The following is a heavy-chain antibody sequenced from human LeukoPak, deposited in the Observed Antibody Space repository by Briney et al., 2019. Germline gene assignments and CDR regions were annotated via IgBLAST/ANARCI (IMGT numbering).Heavy chain of an antibody. CDR2: IYYIGST. CDR1: GGSISSHY. Sequence: SETLSLTCTVSGGSISSHYWSWIRQPPGKGLEWIGHIYYIGSTNYNPSLKSRVTISVDTSKNQFSLKLRPVTDANTAVYYCARQAGETYSTGWYEGYFDLWGRGTPVTVSS. CDR3: ARQAGETYSTGWYEGYFDL. J-gene: IGHJ2*01. D-gene: IGHD6-19*01. V-gene: IGHV4-59*08.